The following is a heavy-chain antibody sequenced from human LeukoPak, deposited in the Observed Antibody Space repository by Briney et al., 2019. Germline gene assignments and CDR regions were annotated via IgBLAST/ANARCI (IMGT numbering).Heavy chain of an antibody. J-gene: IGHJ5*02. CDR1: GFTFSSYS. CDR3: ARDPFDGSGSYVPWFDP. D-gene: IGHD3-10*01. CDR2: ISSSSSYI. V-gene: IGHV3-21*01. Sequence: PGGSLRLSCAASGFTFSSYSMNWVRQAPGKGLEWVSSISSSSSYIYYADSVNGRFTISRDNAKNSLYLQMNSLRAEDTAVYYCARDPFDGSGSYVPWFDPWGQGTLVTVSS.